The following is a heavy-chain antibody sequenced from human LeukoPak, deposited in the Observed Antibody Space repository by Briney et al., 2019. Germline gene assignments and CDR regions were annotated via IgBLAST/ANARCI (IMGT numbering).Heavy chain of an antibody. CDR1: GGTFSSYA. J-gene: IGHJ5*02. D-gene: IGHD4-17*01. V-gene: IGHV1-69*13. Sequence: SVKVSCKASGGTFSSYAISWVRQAPGQGLEWMGGIIPIFGTANYAQKFQGRVTITADESTSTAYMELSSLRSEDTAVYYCAKGQEKMTTINWFDPWGQGTLVTVSS. CDR3: AKGQEKMTTINWFDP. CDR2: IIPIFGTA.